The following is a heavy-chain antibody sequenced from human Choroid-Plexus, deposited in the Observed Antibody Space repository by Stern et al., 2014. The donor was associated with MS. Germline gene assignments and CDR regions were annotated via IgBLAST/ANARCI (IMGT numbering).Heavy chain of an antibody. J-gene: IGHJ5*02. D-gene: IGHD2/OR15-2a*01. CDR3: AKDRQYLTYFFDH. CDR2: VSYDGSNK. V-gene: IGHV3-30*18. Sequence: VQLVESGGGVVQPGRQLRLSCVASGFTLGSCAMHWVRQAPGKGLEWVAGVSYDGSNKYYADSVKGRFTISRDNSQNTLYMQMSSLRPEDTAVYYCAKDRQYLTYFFDHWGQGSLVTVSS. CDR1: GFTLGSCA.